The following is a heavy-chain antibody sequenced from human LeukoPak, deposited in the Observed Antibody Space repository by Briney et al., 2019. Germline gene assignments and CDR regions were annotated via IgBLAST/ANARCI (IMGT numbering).Heavy chain of an antibody. CDR3: ASEGEYSSSYDAFDI. V-gene: IGHV1-2*02. Sequence: ASVKVSCKASGYTFTSYDINWVRQAPGQGLEWMGWINPNSGGTNYAQKFQGRVTMTRDTSISTAYMELSRLRSDDTAVYYCASEGEYSSSYDAFDIWGQGTMVTVSS. CDR2: INPNSGGT. D-gene: IGHD6-6*01. CDR1: GYTFTSYD. J-gene: IGHJ3*02.